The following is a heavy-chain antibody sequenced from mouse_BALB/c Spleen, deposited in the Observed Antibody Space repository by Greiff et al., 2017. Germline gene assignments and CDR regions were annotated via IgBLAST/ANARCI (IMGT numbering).Heavy chain of an antibody. CDR2: ISYSGST. CDR3: ARGVGQVGSYYFDY. CDR1: GYSITSDYA. D-gene: IGHD3-3*01. J-gene: IGHJ2*01. V-gene: IGHV3-2*02. Sequence: EVKLQESGPGLVKPSQSLSLTCTVTGYSITSDYAWNWIRQFPGNKLEWMGYISYSGSTSYNPSLKSRISITRDTSKNQFFLQLNSVTTEDTATYYCARGVGQVGSYYFDYWGQGTTLTVSS.